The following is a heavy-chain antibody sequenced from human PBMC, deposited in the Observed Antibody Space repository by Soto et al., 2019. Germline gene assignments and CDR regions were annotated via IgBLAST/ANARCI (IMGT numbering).Heavy chain of an antibody. V-gene: IGHV5-51*01. CDR3: ARLSSLSGVRVFDY. D-gene: IGHD3-3*01. CDR2: IYPGDSDT. CDR1: GYSFTSYL. Sequence: GEPLRISCQGSGYSFTSYLIGWVRPLPGKGLEWMGIIYPGDSDTRYSPSFQGQVTISADKSISTAYLQWSSLKASDTAMYYCARLSSLSGVRVFDYWGQGTLVTVSS. J-gene: IGHJ4*02.